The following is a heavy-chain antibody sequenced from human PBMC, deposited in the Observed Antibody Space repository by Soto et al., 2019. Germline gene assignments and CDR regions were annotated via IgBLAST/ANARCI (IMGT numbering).Heavy chain of an antibody. CDR3: ARSRDDFWSGYCLGEPCFDP. CDR1: GGIFSSYA. Sequence: QVQLVQSGAEVKKPGSAVKVSCKASGGIFSSYALSWVRQAPGQGLEWMGGIIRMYGTVKYVQKFQGRVTITADESTSTAYMELSSLRSDDTAVYYCARSRDDFWSGYCLGEPCFDPWGQGTLVSVSS. V-gene: IGHV1-69*01. CDR2: IIRMYGTV. J-gene: IGHJ5*02. D-gene: IGHD3-3*01.